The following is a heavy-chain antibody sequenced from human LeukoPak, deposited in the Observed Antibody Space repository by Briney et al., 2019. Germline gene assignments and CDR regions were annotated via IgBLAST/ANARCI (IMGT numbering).Heavy chain of an antibody. CDR3: ARVIAVRGGGSAFAYYYYGMDV. J-gene: IGHJ6*02. CDR1: GFTFSDYY. D-gene: IGHD3-10*01. V-gene: IGHV3-11*01. Sequence: GGSLRLSCAASGFTFSDYYMSWIRQAPGKGLKWVSYISVGGSTIYYADSVKGRFTISRDNAKNSLYLQMNSLRAEDTAVYYCARVIAVRGGGSAFAYYYYGMDVWGQGTTVTVSS. CDR2: ISVGGSTI.